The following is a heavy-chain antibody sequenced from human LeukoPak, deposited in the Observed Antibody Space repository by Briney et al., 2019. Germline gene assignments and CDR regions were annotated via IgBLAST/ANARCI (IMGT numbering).Heavy chain of an antibody. CDR2: IYHSGST. Sequence: PSETLSLTCAVSGGSISSGGYSWSWIRQPPGKGLEWIGYIYHSGSTNYNPSLKSRVTISVDTSKNQFSLKLSSVTAADTAVYYCARESTYYDFWSGYRNYNWFDPWGQGTLVTVSS. D-gene: IGHD3-3*01. V-gene: IGHV4-30-2*01. CDR3: ARESTYYDFWSGYRNYNWFDP. CDR1: GGSISSGGYS. J-gene: IGHJ5*02.